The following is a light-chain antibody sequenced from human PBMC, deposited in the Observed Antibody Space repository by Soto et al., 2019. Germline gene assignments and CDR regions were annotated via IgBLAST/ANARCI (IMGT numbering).Light chain of an antibody. Sequence: QSVLTQPPSVSGSPGQSGTISCTGTSSDVGSYNRVSWYRQPPGTAPKLMIYEVSNRPSGVPDRFSGSKSGNTASLTISGLQAEDEADYYCSLYTSSNTYVFGTGTKVTVL. CDR1: SSDVGSYNR. CDR2: EVS. CDR3: SLYTSSNTYV. J-gene: IGLJ1*01. V-gene: IGLV2-18*01.